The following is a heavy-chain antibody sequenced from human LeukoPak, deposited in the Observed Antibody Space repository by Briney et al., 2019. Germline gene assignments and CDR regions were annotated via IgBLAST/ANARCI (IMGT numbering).Heavy chain of an antibody. D-gene: IGHD2-2*01. Sequence: ASVKVSCKASGGTFSSYAISWVRQAPGQGLEWMGGIIPIFGTANYAQKFQGRVTITTDESTSTACMELSSPRSEDTAVYYCAINPNHMPRYYFDYWGQGTLVTVSS. CDR1: GGTFSSYA. CDR3: AINPNHMPRYYFDY. CDR2: IIPIFGTA. V-gene: IGHV1-69*05. J-gene: IGHJ4*02.